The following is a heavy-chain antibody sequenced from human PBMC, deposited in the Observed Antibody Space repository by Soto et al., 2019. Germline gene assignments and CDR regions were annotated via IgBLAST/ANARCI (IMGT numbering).Heavy chain of an antibody. CDR2: ISGSGGST. CDR1: GFTFSSYA. J-gene: IGHJ4*02. Sequence: GGSLRLSCAASGFTFSSYAMSWVRQAPGKGLEWVSAISGSGGSTYYADSVKGRFTISRDNSKNTLYLQMNSLRAEDTAVYYCAKGKRERGRSPIAVARSDFDYWGQGTLVTVSS. CDR3: AKGKRERGRSPIAVARSDFDY. V-gene: IGHV3-23*01. D-gene: IGHD6-19*01.